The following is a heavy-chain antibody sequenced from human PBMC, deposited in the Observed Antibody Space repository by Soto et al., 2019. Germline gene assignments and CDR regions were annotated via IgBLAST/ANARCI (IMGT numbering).Heavy chain of an antibody. CDR2: IYHSGST. CDR1: FGSIRGSHW. CDR3: ARRSGIAAAFTFDY. Sequence: PSETLYLTSPVPFGSIRGSHWLPGVLPPPGKGLEWIGEIYHSGSTNYNPSLRSRVTISVDKSKSQCSLKLSSVTAADTGVYDCARRSGIAAAFTFDYWGQGTLVTVSS. J-gene: IGHJ4*02. D-gene: IGHD6-13*01. V-gene: IGHV4-4*02.